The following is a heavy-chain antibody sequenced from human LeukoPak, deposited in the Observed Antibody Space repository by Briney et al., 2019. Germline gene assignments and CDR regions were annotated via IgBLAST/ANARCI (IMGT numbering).Heavy chain of an antibody. Sequence: PGGSLRLSCAASGFTFSNYWMSWVRQAPGKGLEWIGEINHSGSTNYNPSLKSRVTISVDTSKNQFSLKLSSVTAADTAVYYCARDRLTGWLTRGYFDYWGQGTLVTVSS. CDR3: ARDRLTGWLTRGYFDY. J-gene: IGHJ4*02. V-gene: IGHV4-34*01. CDR1: GFTFSNYW. D-gene: IGHD3-3*01. CDR2: INHSGST.